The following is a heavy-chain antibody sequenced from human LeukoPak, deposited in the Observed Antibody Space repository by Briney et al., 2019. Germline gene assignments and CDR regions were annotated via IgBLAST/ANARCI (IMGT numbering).Heavy chain of an antibody. CDR3: ARDTFDGNNWFDP. J-gene: IGHJ5*02. D-gene: IGHD1-26*01. CDR2: TYYRSKWYN. CDR1: GDSVSSKSGV. Sequence: SQTLSLNCAISGDSVSSKSGVWNWIRQPPSRGLEWLGRTYYRSKWYNDYAESVKSRITINPDTSKNQFSLQLKSVTPGDTAVYYCARDTFDGNNWFDPWGQGTLVTVSS. V-gene: IGHV6-1*01.